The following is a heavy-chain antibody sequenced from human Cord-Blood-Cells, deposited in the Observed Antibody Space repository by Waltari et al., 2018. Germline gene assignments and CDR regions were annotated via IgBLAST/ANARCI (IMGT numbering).Heavy chain of an antibody. CDR2: LIPILGIA. D-gene: IGHD3-22*01. J-gene: IGHJ4*02. V-gene: IGHV1-69*04. CDR3: ASGHYYDSSEGDFDY. Sequence: QVQLVQSGAEVKKPGSSVKVSCKASGGTFSSYAISWVRQAPGQGLEWMGGLIPILGIANYTQKFQGRITITADESTSTAYMELSSLRSEDPAVYYCASGHYYDSSEGDFDYWGQGTLVTVSS. CDR1: GGTFSSYA.